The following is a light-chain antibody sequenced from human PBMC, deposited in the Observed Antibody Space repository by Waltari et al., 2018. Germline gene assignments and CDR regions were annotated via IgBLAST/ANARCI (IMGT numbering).Light chain of an antibody. V-gene: IGLV2-14*01. CDR1: RSDVAGYNY. CDR3: SSFTSSRTYV. J-gene: IGLJ1*01. CDR2: DVT. Sequence: QSALTQPASVSGSPGQSITISCTGTRSDVAGYNYVSWYKQYPGKAPNLMIYDVTKRPSGVSNRFSGSKSGNTASLTISGLQTEDEADYYCSSFTSSRTYVFGTGTKVTVL.